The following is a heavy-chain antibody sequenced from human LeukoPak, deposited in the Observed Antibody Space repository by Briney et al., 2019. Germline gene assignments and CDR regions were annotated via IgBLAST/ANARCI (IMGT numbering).Heavy chain of an antibody. CDR2: FDPEDGET. CDR3: ATVGVLWFREGYFDY. Sequence: ASVTVSCKVSGYTLTELSMHWVRQAPGKGLEGMGGFDPEDGETIYAQKFQGRVTMTEDTSTDTAYMELSSLRSEDTAVYYCATVGVLWFREGYFDYWGQGTLVTVSS. J-gene: IGHJ4*02. D-gene: IGHD3-10*01. CDR1: GYTLTELS. V-gene: IGHV1-24*01.